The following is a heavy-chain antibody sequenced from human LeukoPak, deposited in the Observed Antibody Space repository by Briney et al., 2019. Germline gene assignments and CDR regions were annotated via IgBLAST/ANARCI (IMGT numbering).Heavy chain of an antibody. CDR2: INPTGGT. Sequence: ASVKVSCKASVYTFTGHYMNWVRLAPGQRLEWMGWINPTGGTTYAQKFQDRVTMTRDTSINTAYMELSGLRSDDTAVYYCARDLGWSSSHWGQGTLVTVSS. D-gene: IGHD6-6*01. J-gene: IGHJ4*02. CDR1: VYTFTGHY. V-gene: IGHV1-2*02. CDR3: ARDLGWSSSH.